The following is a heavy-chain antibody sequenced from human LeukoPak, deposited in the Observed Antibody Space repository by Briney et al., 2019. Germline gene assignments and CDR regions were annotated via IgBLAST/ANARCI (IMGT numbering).Heavy chain of an antibody. V-gene: IGHV4-39*01. J-gene: IGHJ5*02. CDR1: GGSVSSNSYY. CDR3: ARNRYYYGSGSYGVPNWFDP. Sequence: SETLSLTCTVSGGSVSSNSYYWGWIRQPPGKGLEWIGSIYYSESTYYKSSLKSRVTISVDTSKNQFSLKLSSVTAADTAVYYCARNRYYYGSGSYGVPNWFDPWGRGTLVIVSS. D-gene: IGHD3-10*01. CDR2: IYYSEST.